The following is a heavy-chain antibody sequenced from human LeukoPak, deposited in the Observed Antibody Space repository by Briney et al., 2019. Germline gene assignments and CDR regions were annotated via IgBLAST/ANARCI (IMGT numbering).Heavy chain of an antibody. V-gene: IGHV3-21*01. Sequence: GGSLRLSCAASGFTFSSYSMNWVRQAPGKGLEWVSSISSSSSYIYYADSVKGRFTISRDNAKNSLYLQMNSLRAEDTAVYYCAKDLTTVTSQGDYWGQGTLVTVSS. CDR1: GFTFSSYS. D-gene: IGHD4-17*01. CDR2: ISSSSSYI. J-gene: IGHJ4*02. CDR3: AKDLTTVTSQGDY.